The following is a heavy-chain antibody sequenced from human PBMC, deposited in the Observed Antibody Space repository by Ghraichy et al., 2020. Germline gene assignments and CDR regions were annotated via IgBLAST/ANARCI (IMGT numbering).Heavy chain of an antibody. CDR3: ARHNSNAAGIDY. J-gene: IGHJ4*02. D-gene: IGHD3-10*01. CDR2: VYPGDSDT. Sequence: GESLNISCQASGYRFTNYWLAWVRQMPGKGLEWMGIVYPGDSDTRYNPSFQGQVTISADKSISTAYLQWSSLKASDTAMYYCARHNSNAAGIDYWGQGTLVTVSS. V-gene: IGHV5-51*01. CDR1: GYRFTNYW.